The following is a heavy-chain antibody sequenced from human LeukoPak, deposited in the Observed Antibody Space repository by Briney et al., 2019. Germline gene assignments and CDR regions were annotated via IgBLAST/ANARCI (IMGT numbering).Heavy chain of an antibody. J-gene: IGHJ6*04. V-gene: IGHV3-30*04. CDR3: ARGRRVLAVAGTEGVYYYYGMDV. D-gene: IGHD6-19*01. CDR2: ISYDGSNK. CDR1: GFTFSSYA. Sequence: PGRSLRLSCAASGFTFSSYAMHWVRQAPGKGLEWVAVISYDGSNKYYADSVKGRFTISRDNSKNTLYLQMNSLRADDTAVYYCARGRRVLAVAGTEGVYYYYGMDVWGKGTTVTVSS.